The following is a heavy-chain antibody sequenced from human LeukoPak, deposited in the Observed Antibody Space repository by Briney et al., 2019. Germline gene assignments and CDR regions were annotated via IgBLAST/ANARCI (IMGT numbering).Heavy chain of an antibody. J-gene: IGHJ6*03. V-gene: IGHV3-23*01. CDR2: ISGSGGST. CDR3: AKGTREGLGGYYYMDV. CDR1: GFTFDDYG. Sequence: GGSLRLSCAASGFTFDDYGMSWVRQAPGKGLEWVSAISGSGGSTYYADSVKGRFTISRDNSKNTLYLQMNSLRAEDTAVYYCAKGTREGLGGYYYMDVWGKGTTVTISS. D-gene: IGHD3-10*01.